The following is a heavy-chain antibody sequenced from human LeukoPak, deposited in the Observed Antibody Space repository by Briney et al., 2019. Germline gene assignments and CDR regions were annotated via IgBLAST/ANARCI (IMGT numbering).Heavy chain of an antibody. Sequence: ASETLSLTCTVSGGSISSGDYYWSWIRQPPGKGLEWIGYIYYSGSTYYNPSLKSRVTISVDTSKNQFSLKLSSVTAADTAVYYCARDRDQQGWFDPWGQGTLVTVSS. CDR2: IYYSGST. CDR3: ARDRDQQGWFDP. J-gene: IGHJ5*02. D-gene: IGHD2-2*01. CDR1: GGSISSGDYY. V-gene: IGHV4-30-4*08.